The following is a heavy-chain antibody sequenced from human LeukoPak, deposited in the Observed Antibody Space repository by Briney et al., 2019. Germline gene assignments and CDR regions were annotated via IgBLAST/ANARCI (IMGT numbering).Heavy chain of an antibody. D-gene: IGHD2-2*01. V-gene: IGHV4-39*07. J-gene: IGHJ3*02. CDR2: IYYSGST. Sequence: SETLSLTCTVSGGSISSRDYYWGWIRQLPGKGLEWIGSIYYSGSTYYNPSLKNRVTISVDTSKNQFSLKLSSVTAADTAVYYCARVVQGFDDFEIWGQGTMVTVSS. CDR1: GGSISSRDYY. CDR3: ARVVQGFDDFEI.